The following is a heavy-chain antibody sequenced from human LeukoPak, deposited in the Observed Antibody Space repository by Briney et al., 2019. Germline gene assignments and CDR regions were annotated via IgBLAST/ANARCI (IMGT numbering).Heavy chain of an antibody. J-gene: IGHJ4*02. Sequence: PSVKVSCKASGYTFTSYGISWVRQAPGQGLEWMGWISAYNGNTNYAQKLQGRVTMTTDTSTSTAYMELRSLRSDDTAVYYCARKVVHYDFWSGYYTYFDYWGQGTLVTVSS. CDR2: ISAYNGNT. D-gene: IGHD3-3*01. V-gene: IGHV1-18*01. CDR3: ARKVVHYDFWSGYYTYFDY. CDR1: GYTFTSYG.